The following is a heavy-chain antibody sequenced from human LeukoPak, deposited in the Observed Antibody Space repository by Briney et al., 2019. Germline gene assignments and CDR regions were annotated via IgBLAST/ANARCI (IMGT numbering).Heavy chain of an antibody. V-gene: IGHV3-23*01. D-gene: IGHD2-2*01. CDR3: ARDRYCSSTNCPYDY. CDR2: ISVSDDST. Sequence: GGSLRLSCAASGFPFSSYAMTWVRQAPGKGLEWVSGISVSDDSTYYADSVKGRFTMSRDNSNNMLCLQMNSLRAEDTAVYYCARDRYCSSTNCPYDYWGQGTLVTVSS. CDR1: GFPFSSYA. J-gene: IGHJ4*02.